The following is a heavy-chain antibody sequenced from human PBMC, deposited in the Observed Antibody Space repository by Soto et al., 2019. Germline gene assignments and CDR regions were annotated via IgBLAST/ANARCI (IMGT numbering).Heavy chain of an antibody. V-gene: IGHV4-38-2*01. CDR1: GYSISSGYY. J-gene: IGHJ4*02. CDR3: VGNYDSSFDY. Sequence: SETLSLTCAVSGYSISSGYYWGCIRQPPGKGLEWIGSIYHSGSTYYNPSLKSRVSLSVDTSKDQFSLNLTSVTAADTAVYFCVGNYDSSFDYWGRGTLVTVSS. D-gene: IGHD3-22*01. CDR2: IYHSGST.